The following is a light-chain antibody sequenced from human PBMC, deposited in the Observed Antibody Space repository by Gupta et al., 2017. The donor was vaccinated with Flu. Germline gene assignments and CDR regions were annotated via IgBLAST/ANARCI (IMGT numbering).Light chain of an antibody. Sequence: DIQITQSPSSLSASVGDTVTITCRASQDIGVFLAWYQQKPGKVPTLLIYAASSLRSGVPSRFSGSRSGTDFTLTINTLQPEDFATYYCQKYNNAPRTFGQGTKVVIK. V-gene: IGKV1-27*01. CDR3: QKYNNAPRT. CDR2: AAS. J-gene: IGKJ1*01. CDR1: QDIGVF.